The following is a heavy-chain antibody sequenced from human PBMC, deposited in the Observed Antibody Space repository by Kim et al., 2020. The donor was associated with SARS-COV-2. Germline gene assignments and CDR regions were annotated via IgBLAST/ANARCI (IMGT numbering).Heavy chain of an antibody. D-gene: IGHD3-3*01. CDR3: ARDWRGMEA. CDR2: SST. J-gene: IGHJ6*02. Sequence: SSTNYAKPVKDRYTISRDSAKNTLYLQVDSLGAEDTAVYYCARDWRGMEAWGQGITVTVSS. V-gene: IGHV3-74*01.